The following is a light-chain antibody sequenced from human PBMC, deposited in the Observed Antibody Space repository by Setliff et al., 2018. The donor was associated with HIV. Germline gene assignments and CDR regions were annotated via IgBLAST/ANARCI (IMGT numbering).Light chain of an antibody. CDR2: EVS. CDR1: SSDVGSYDL. CDR3: CSYAGSSTFV. J-gene: IGLJ1*01. Sequence: QSVLPQPASVSGSPGQSITISCTGTSSDVGSYDLVSWYQQHPGKAPKVMIYEVSKRPSGVSNRFSGSKSGNTASLTISGLQAEDEADYYCCSYAGSSTFVFGIGTKVTVL. V-gene: IGLV2-23*02.